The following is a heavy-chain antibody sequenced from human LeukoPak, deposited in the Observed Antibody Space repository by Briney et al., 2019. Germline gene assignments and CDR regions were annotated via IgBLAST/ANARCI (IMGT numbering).Heavy chain of an antibody. Sequence: GGSLRLSCAASGFTFSSYGMHWVRQAPGKGLEWVAVISYDGSNKYYADSVKGRFTISRDNSENTLYLQMNSLRAEDTAVYYCANERSTVRGNYWGQGTLVTVSS. J-gene: IGHJ4*02. CDR2: ISYDGSNK. CDR1: GFTFSSYG. V-gene: IGHV3-30*18. CDR3: ANERSTVRGNY. D-gene: IGHD3-10*01.